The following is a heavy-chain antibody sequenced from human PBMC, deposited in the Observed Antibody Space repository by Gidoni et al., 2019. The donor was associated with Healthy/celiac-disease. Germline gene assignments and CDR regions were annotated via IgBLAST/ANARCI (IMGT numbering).Heavy chain of an antibody. J-gene: IGHJ4*02. V-gene: IGHV4-39*01. D-gene: IGHD2-21*02. CDR3: ASGGLYCGGDCYDY. Sequence: QLQLQESGPGLVKPSETLSLTCTVSGGSISSSSYYWGWIRQPPGKGLEWLGSIYYSGSTYYNPSLKSRVTISVDTSKNQFSLKLSSVTAADTAVYYCASGGLYCGGDCYDYWGQGTLVTVSS. CDR1: GGSISSSSYY. CDR2: IYYSGST.